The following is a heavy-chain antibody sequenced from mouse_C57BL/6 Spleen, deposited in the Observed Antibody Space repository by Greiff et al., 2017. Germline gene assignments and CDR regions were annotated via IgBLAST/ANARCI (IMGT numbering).Heavy chain of an antibody. CDR3: AKDGNLYYFDY. D-gene: IGHD2-1*01. CDR2: INPSNGGT. V-gene: IGHV1-53*01. J-gene: IGHJ2*01. CDR1: GYTFTSYW. Sequence: QVQLQQPGTELVKPGASVKLSCKASGYTFTSYWMNWVKQRPGQGLEWIGNINPSNGGTNYNEKFKSKATLTVDKSSRTAYMQLSSLTSEDSAVSYCAKDGNLYYFDYGGQGTTLTVSS.